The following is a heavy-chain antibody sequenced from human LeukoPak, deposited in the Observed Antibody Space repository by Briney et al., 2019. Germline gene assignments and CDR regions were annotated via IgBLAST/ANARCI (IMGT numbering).Heavy chain of an antibody. CDR3: ARIGSGPWAFDI. D-gene: IGHD3-10*01. V-gene: IGHV1-18*01. J-gene: IGHJ3*02. CDR1: VFNTTIHG. CDR2: IRAYNGNT. Sequence: ASIKVSSTASVFNTTIHGTSWARCATGQGLEWMGWIRAYNGNTNYAQKLQGRVTMTTDTSTSTAYMELRSLRSDDTAVYYCARIGSGPWAFDIWGQGTMVTVSS.